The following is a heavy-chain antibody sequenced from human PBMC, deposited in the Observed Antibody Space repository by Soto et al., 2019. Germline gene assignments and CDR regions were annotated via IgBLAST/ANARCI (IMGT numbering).Heavy chain of an antibody. CDR3: ARDPGSSDYFDY. J-gene: IGHJ4*02. Sequence: PGGSLRLPCAASGFTLSSNYISLGPQAPGKGLEWVSVFYSGGSTYYADSVKGRFTISRDNSKNTLYLQMNSLRAEDTAVYYCARDPGSSDYFDYWGQGTLVTVSS. V-gene: IGHV3-53*01. D-gene: IGHD3-10*01. CDR2: FYSGGST. CDR1: GFTLSSNY.